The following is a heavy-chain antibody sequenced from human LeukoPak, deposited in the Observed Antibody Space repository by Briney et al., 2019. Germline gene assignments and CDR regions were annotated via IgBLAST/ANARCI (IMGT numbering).Heavy chain of an antibody. V-gene: IGHV1-2*02. J-gene: IGHJ4*02. CDR1: GYTFTGYY. CDR2: INHNSGGT. Sequence: RASVKVSCKASGYTFTGYYMHWVRQAPGQGLEWMGWINHNSGGTKYAQKFQGRDTMNRDTSISTAHMELSRLRSDHTAVYYCARDEAAAADYWGQGTLVTVSS. CDR3: ARDEAAAADY. D-gene: IGHD6-13*01.